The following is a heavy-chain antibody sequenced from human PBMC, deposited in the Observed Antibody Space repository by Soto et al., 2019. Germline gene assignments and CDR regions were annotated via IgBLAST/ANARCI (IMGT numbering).Heavy chain of an antibody. V-gene: IGHV3-30*18. CDR2: ISYGGSNK. D-gene: IGHD6-19*01. J-gene: IGHJ4*02. Sequence: GGSLRLSCAASGFTFSHYGMHWVRQAPGKGLEWVAVISYGGSNKYYADSVKGRFTISRDDSKNTLYLQMNSLRTEDTALYYCAKDSPVADYWGQGTLVTVSS. CDR1: GFTFSHYG. CDR3: AKDSPVADY.